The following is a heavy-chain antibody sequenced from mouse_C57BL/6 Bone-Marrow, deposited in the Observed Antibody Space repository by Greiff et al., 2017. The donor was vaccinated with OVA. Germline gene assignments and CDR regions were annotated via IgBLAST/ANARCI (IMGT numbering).Heavy chain of an antibody. CDR1: GYTFTSYW. D-gene: IGHD2-4*01. CDR3: ARYNDYDGDYFDY. V-gene: IGHV1-50*01. Sequence: VQLQQPGAELVKPGASVKLSCKASGYTFTSYWMQWVKQRPGQGLEWIGEIDPSDSYTNYNQKFKGKATLTGDTSSSTAYMQLSSLTSEDSAVYYCARYNDYDGDYFDYWGQGTTLTVSS. J-gene: IGHJ2*01. CDR2: IDPSDSYT.